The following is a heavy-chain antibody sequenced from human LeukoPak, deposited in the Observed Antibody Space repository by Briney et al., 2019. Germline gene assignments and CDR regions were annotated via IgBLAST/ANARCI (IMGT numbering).Heavy chain of an antibody. CDR2: IYPGDSDT. D-gene: IGHD2-8*01. Sequence: GESLKISSKGSGYSFTSYWIGWVRQMPGKGLEWMGIIYPGDSDTRYSPSFQGQVTISADKSISTAYLQWSSLKASDTAMYYCARLLGYCTNGVCLETDYGMDVWGQGTTVTVSS. CDR1: GYSFTSYW. CDR3: ARLLGYCTNGVCLETDYGMDV. J-gene: IGHJ6*02. V-gene: IGHV5-51*01.